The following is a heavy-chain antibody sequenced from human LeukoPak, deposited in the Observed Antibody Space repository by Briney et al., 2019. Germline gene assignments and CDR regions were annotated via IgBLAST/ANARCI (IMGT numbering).Heavy chain of an antibody. CDR1: GGSISSSSYY. D-gene: IGHD2-8*01. J-gene: IGHJ4*02. V-gene: IGHV4-39*01. CDR2: IYYSGST. CDR3: ARPRGGVFDY. Sequence: PSETLSLTCTVSGGSISSSSYYWGWIRQPPGKGLEWIGSIYYSGSTYYNPSLKSRVTISVDTSKNQFSLKLSSVTAANTAVYYCARPRGGVFDYWGQGTLVTVSS.